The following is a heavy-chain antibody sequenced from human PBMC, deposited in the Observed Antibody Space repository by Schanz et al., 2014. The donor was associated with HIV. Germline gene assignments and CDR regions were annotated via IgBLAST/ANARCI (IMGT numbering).Heavy chain of an antibody. CDR2: ISYDGRNK. CDR1: GFSFDTFG. V-gene: IGHV3-30*18. Sequence: QVQLVESGGGVVQPGRSLRVSCAASGFSFDTFGIHWVRQAPGKGLEWLAVISYDGRNKKFANSVKGRFTISRDNSKNSLYLAIKSLRAEDAAVYYCAKDRNYYDSKYRGKGNYYYYYGMDVWGQGTTVAVSS. CDR3: AKDRNYYDSKYRGKGNYYYYYGMDV. D-gene: IGHD3-22*01. J-gene: IGHJ6*02.